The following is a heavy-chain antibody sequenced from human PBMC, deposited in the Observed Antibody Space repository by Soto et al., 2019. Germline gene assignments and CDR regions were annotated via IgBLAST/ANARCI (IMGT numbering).Heavy chain of an antibody. CDR3: VRGPYNYNSRYFDY. Sequence: SETLSLTCTVSGGSFSGYFWTWIRQPPGEGLEWLAEINHSGITNYNPSVESRVSMSVDTSKNQFSLRLYSVTAADTAVYYCVRGPYNYNSRYFDYWGQGTLVTVSS. V-gene: IGHV4-34*01. CDR1: GGSFSGYF. CDR2: INHSGIT. D-gene: IGHD1-1*01. J-gene: IGHJ4*02.